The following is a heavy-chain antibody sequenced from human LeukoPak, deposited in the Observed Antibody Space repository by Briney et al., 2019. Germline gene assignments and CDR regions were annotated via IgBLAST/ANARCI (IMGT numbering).Heavy chain of an antibody. CDR3: ARVGETGITGTDYYYMDV. CDR2: ISAYNGNT. D-gene: IGHD1-20*01. Sequence: GASVKVSCKASGYTFTSYGISWVRQAPGQGLEWMGWISAYNGNTNYAQKLQGRVTMTTDTSTSTAYMELRSLRSDDTAVYYCARVGETGITGTDYYYMDVWGKGTTVTVSS. CDR1: GYTFTSYG. V-gene: IGHV1-18*01. J-gene: IGHJ6*03.